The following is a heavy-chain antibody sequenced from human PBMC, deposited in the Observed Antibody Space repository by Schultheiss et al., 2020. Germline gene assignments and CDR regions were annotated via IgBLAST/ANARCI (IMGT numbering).Heavy chain of an antibody. D-gene: IGHD3-22*01. Sequence: GGSLRLSCVASGFIFDDYAMHWVRQAPGKGLEWVSYISSSSSYTNYADSVKGRFTISRDNSKNTLYLQMNSLRAEDTAVYYCARAKGYDSSSYWYFDLWGRGTLVTVSS. CDR2: ISSSSSYT. CDR3: ARAKGYDSSSYWYFDL. J-gene: IGHJ2*01. CDR1: GFIFDDYA. V-gene: IGHV3-11*06.